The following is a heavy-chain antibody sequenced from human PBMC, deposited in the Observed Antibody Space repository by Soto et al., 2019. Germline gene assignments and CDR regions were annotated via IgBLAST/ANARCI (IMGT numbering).Heavy chain of an antibody. Sequence: QVQLVESGGGVVQSGRSLRLSCAASGFAFSSYGMHWVRQAPGKGLEWVAVISYDGRNKYYADSVKGRFTISGDNSKNTLSLQMNSLRAEDTAVYYCAKDPRPYGSGTYLVDWGQGTLVTVSS. CDR3: AKDPRPYGSGTYLVD. J-gene: IGHJ4*02. CDR1: GFAFSSYG. V-gene: IGHV3-30*18. D-gene: IGHD3-10*01. CDR2: ISYDGRNK.